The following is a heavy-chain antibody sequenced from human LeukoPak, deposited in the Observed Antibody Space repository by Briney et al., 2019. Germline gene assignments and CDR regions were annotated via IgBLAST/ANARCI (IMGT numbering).Heavy chain of an antibody. D-gene: IGHD3-22*01. CDR2: ISYDGSDT. V-gene: IGHV3-30*18. CDR3: AKPPALGDYYDSSGAYAFDI. CDR1: GFTFSSYA. Sequence: PGGSLRLSCAASGFTFSSYAMHWVRQAPGKGLEWVAVISYDGSDTYYADSVKGRFTISRDNSKNTLYLQMNSLRAEDTAVYYCAKPPALGDYYDSSGAYAFDIWGQGTMVTVSS. J-gene: IGHJ3*02.